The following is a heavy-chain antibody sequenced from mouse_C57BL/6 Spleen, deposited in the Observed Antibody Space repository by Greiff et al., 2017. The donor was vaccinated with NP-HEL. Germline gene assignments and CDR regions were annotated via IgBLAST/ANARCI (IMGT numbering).Heavy chain of an antibody. Sequence: DVMLVESGEGLVKPGGSLKLSCAASGFTFSSYAMSWVRLTPEKRLEWVAYISSGGDYIYYADTVKGRFTISRDNARNTLYLQMSSLKSEDTAMYYCTRDRSSYAMDYWGQGTSVTVSS. CDR3: TRDRSSYAMDY. CDR1: GFTFSSYA. CDR2: ISSGGDYI. D-gene: IGHD1-1*01. J-gene: IGHJ4*01. V-gene: IGHV5-9-1*02.